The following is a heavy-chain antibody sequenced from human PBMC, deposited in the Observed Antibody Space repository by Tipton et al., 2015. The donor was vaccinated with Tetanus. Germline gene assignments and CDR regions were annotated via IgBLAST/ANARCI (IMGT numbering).Heavy chain of an antibody. Sequence: TLSLTCTVSGGSVNSGTYYWSWIRQPPGKGLEWIGCIYYSGSTNYNPSLKSRVTISVDTSKNQFSLKLSSVTAADTAVYYCARVGLVMAARRRNWFDPWGQGTLVTVSS. CDR2: IYYSGST. J-gene: IGHJ5*02. CDR3: ARVGLVMAARRRNWFDP. D-gene: IGHD6-6*01. CDR1: GGSVNSGTYY. V-gene: IGHV4-61*01.